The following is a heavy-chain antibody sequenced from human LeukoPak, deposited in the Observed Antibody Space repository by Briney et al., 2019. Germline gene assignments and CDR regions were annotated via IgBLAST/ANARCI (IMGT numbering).Heavy chain of an antibody. CDR2: ISGSGGST. V-gene: IGHV3-23*01. Sequence: PGGSLRLSCAASGFTFSSYAMSWVRQAPGKRLEWVSAISGSGGSTYYADSVKGRFTISRDNSKNTLYLQMNSLRAEDTAVYYCAKDQYYYDSSGYGDIWGQGTMVTVSS. CDR1: GFTFSSYA. D-gene: IGHD3-22*01. J-gene: IGHJ3*02. CDR3: AKDQYYYDSSGYGDI.